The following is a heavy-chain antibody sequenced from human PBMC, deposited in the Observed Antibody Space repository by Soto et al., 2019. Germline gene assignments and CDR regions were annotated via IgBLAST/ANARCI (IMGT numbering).Heavy chain of an antibody. D-gene: IGHD3-3*01. CDR3: SGTEALLIFGVVPLPYYYYGMDV. V-gene: IGHV1-3*01. CDR2: INAGNGNT. CDR1: GYTFTSYA. Sequence: ASVKVTCKASGYTFTSYAMHWVRQAPGQRLEWMGWINAGNGNTKYSQKFQGRVTITRDTSASTAYMELSSLRSEDTAVYYCSGTEALLIFGVVPLPYYYYGMDVWGQGTTVTVS. J-gene: IGHJ6*02.